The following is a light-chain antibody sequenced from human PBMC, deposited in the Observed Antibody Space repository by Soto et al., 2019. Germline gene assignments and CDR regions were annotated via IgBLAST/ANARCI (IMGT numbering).Light chain of an antibody. CDR3: TSFAPGRIYV. Sequence: QSALTPPASVSGTPGQSITISCSRGSGLIGAYDLVSWYQQHPGRAPKLIIYEVSHRFSGLSYRFSGSKSGNTASLTISGLQAEDEGDYYCTSFAPGRIYVFGSGTKVTVL. CDR2: EVS. CDR1: SGLIGAYDL. J-gene: IGLJ1*01. V-gene: IGLV2-14*03.